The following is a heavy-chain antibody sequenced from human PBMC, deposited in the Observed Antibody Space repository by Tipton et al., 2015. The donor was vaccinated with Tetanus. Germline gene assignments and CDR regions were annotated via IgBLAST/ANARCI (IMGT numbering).Heavy chain of an antibody. D-gene: IGHD3-10*01. V-gene: IGHV4-39*02. CDR2: MYNSGAT. CDR1: GGSISSTSYY. J-gene: IGHJ3*02. CDR3: ARPEASGRARGFDI. Sequence: VKPSETLSLTCTVSGGSISSTSYYWAWIRQPPGKGLEWIGTMYNSGATYYNPSLKGRVTISGDTSKNLFSLISVTASDTAVYYCARPEASGRARGFDIWGQGTKVTVSP.